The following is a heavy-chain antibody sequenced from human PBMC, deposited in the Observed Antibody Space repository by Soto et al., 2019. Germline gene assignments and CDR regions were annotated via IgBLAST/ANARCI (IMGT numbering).Heavy chain of an antibody. J-gene: IGHJ5*02. CDR3: AREFSNIGRWVDP. Sequence: QVQLVQSGAEVNKPVASGKVSCKASGYSFINYGVSWVRQAPGQGLEWMGWIAAYNGYTKYAQKFKGRVTMTTDTSTNTDYMELRSLRSDDTAVYYCAREFSNIGRWVDPWGQGTLVTVSS. D-gene: IGHD3-3*02. CDR1: GYSFINYG. V-gene: IGHV1-18*01. CDR2: IAAYNGYT.